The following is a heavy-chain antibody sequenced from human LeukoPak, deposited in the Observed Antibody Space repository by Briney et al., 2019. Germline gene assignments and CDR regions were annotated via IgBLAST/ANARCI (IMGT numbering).Heavy chain of an antibody. V-gene: IGHV5-51*01. D-gene: IGHD2-15*01. Sequence: GESLKISCKGSGYSFTSYWIGWVRQMPGKGLEWMGIIYPGDSDTRYSPSFQGQVTISADKSISTAYLQWSSLKASDTATYYCGRHGGPHGYCSGGSCYIYYYYGMDVWGQGTTVTVSS. CDR3: GRHGGPHGYCSGGSCYIYYYYGMDV. CDR1: GYSFTSYW. J-gene: IGHJ6*02. CDR2: IYPGDSDT.